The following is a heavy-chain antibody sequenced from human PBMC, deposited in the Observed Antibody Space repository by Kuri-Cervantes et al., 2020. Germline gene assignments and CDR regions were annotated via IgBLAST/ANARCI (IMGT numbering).Heavy chain of an antibody. Sequence: GGSLKISCAASGFTFSSYAMSWVRQAPGKGLEWVSAISGSGGSTYYADSVKGRFTISRDNSKNTLYLQMNSLRAEDTAVYYCAKDGLNYYDSSGYLLYYFDYWGQGTLVTVSS. V-gene: IGHV3-23*01. J-gene: IGHJ4*02. CDR2: ISGSGGST. CDR1: GFTFSSYA. CDR3: AKDGLNYYDSSGYLLYYFDY. D-gene: IGHD3-22*01.